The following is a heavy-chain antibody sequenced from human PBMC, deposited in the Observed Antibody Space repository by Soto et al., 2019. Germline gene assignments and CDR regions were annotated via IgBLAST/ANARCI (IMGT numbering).Heavy chain of an antibody. D-gene: IGHD6-13*01. CDR3: ARPHSSSWYAPFDF. J-gene: IGHJ4*03. Sequence: SETLSLTCSVSGDSINSYYWSWIRQPPGKGLEWVGHISPSGSTNYNPSLKSRVTISVDTSKNQFSLTLSSVIAADTAMYYCARPHSSSWYAPFDFWGQGTMVTVSS. V-gene: IGHV4-59*08. CDR1: GDSINSYY. CDR2: ISPSGST.